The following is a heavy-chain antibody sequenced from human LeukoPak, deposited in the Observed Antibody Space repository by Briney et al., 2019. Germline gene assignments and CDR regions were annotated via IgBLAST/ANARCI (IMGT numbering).Heavy chain of an antibody. D-gene: IGHD6-19*01. CDR3: ARGYSSGWYASLNWFDP. CDR1: GGSISSSSYY. V-gene: IGHV4-39*07. Sequence: SETLSLTCTVSGGSISSSSYYWSWIRQPPGKGLEWIGEINHSGSTNYNPSLKSRVTISVDTSKNQFSLKLSSVTAADTAVYYCARGYSSGWYASLNWFDPWGQGTLVTVSS. J-gene: IGHJ5*02. CDR2: INHSGST.